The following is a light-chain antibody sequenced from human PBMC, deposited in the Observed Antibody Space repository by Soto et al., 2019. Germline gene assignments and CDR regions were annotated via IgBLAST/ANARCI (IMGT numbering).Light chain of an antibody. CDR2: LNSDGSH. CDR3: QTWGTGIQV. J-gene: IGLJ3*02. CDR1: SWHSSYA. Sequence: QPVLTQSPSASASLGASVKLTCTRSSWHSSYAIAWHQQQPEKGPRYLMKLNSDGSHSKGDGIPDRFSGSSAGAERYITISSLQSEDAADYCCQTWGTGIQVFGGGTKLTVL. V-gene: IGLV4-69*01.